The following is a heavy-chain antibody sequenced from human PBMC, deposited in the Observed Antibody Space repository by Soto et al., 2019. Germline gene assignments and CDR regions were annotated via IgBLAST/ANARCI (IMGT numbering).Heavy chain of an antibody. J-gene: IGHJ4*02. Sequence: SETLSLTCSVSDDSINSDKYYWGWIRQPPGKGLEWIGSVYYRGNAYYNPSLQTRVTISLDKSKSQFSLKLSSVTAADSAVYFCARLEGLATISYYFDFWGPGALVTVSS. CDR2: VYYRGNA. D-gene: IGHD3-16*02. CDR3: ARLEGLATISYYFDF. V-gene: IGHV4-39*01. CDR1: DDSINSDKYY.